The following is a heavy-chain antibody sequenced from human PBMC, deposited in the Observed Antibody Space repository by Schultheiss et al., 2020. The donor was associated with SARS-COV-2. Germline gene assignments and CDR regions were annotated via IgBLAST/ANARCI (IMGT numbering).Heavy chain of an antibody. CDR1: GGSISSYY. V-gene: IGHV4-34*01. Sequence: SQTLSLTCTVSGGSISSYYWSWIRQPPGKGLEWIGEINHSGSTNYNPSLKSRVTISVDTSKNQFSLKLSSVTAADTAVYYCARLRVVPAAILGGFQHHYMDVWGKGTTVTVSS. CDR3: ARLRVVPAAILGGFQHHYMDV. D-gene: IGHD2-2*02. CDR2: INHSGST. J-gene: IGHJ6*03.